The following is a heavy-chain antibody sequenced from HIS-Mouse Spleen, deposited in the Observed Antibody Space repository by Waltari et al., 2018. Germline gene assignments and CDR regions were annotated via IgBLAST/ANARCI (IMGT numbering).Heavy chain of an antibody. Sequence: QLQLQESGPVLVKPSETLSLTCPVSGGSISSSSYYWAWFRQPPGKGMERIGSTYYSGSTYYNPSLKSRVTISVDTSKNQFSLKLSSVTAADTAVYYCAREIPYSSSWYDWYFDLWGRGTLVTVSS. D-gene: IGHD6-13*01. J-gene: IGHJ2*01. CDR3: AREIPYSSSWYDWYFDL. CDR1: GGSISSSSYY. V-gene: IGHV4-39*07. CDR2: TYYSGST.